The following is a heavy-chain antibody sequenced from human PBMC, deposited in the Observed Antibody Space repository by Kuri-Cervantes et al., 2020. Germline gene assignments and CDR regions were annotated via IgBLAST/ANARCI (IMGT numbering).Heavy chain of an antibody. V-gene: IGHV4-59*01. J-gene: IGHJ4*02. Sequence: SETLSLTCTVSGGSISSYYWSWIRQPPGKGLEWIGYIYYSGSTNYNPSLKSRVTISVDTSKNQFSLKLSSVTAADTAVYYCARRYTSGWYFFDYWGQGTLVTVSS. D-gene: IGHD6-19*01. CDR1: GGSISSYY. CDR2: IYYSGST. CDR3: ARRYTSGWYFFDY.